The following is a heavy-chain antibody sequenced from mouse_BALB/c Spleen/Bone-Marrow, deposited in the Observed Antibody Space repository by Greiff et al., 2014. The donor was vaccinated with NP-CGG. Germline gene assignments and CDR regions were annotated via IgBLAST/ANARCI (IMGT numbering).Heavy chain of an antibody. J-gene: IGHJ2*01. D-gene: IGHD2-4*01. Sequence: EVNLVESGGGLVKPGGSLKLSCAASGFTFSDYCMYWVRQTPEKRLEWVATISDGGSYTYYPDSVKGRFTISRDNAKNNLYLQMSSLKSEDTAMYYCARVSYDYFDYWGQGTTLTVSS. CDR3: ARVSYDYFDY. CDR1: GFTFSDYC. V-gene: IGHV5-4*02. CDR2: ISDGGSYT.